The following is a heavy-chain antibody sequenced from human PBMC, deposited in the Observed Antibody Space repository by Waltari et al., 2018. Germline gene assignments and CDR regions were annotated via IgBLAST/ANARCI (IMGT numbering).Heavy chain of an antibody. CDR3: ARSYQVDTAMPGIFDY. D-gene: IGHD5-18*01. CDR1: GGTFSSYA. Sequence: QVQLVQSGAEVKKPGSSVKVSCKASGGTFSSYAISWVRQAPGQGLEWMGRIIPILGIANYAQKFQGRVTITADKSTSTAYMELSSLRSEDTAVYYCARSYQVDTAMPGIFDYWGQGTLVTVSS. CDR2: IIPILGIA. J-gene: IGHJ4*02. V-gene: IGHV1-69*04.